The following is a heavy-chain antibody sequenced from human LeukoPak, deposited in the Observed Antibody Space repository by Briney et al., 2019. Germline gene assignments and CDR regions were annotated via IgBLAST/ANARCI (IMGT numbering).Heavy chain of an antibody. V-gene: IGHV4-31*03. CDR3: ATAPILRGEGGEHYKYGMDV. Sequence: SQTLSLTCTVSSGSISSSGYYCSWIRQHPGKGLEWIGCIYYSGSTYYNPSLKSRVTISVDTSKNQFFLSLSSVTAADTAVYYCATAPILRGEGGEHYKYGMDVWGQGTTVIVSS. D-gene: IGHD2-2*02. J-gene: IGHJ6*02. CDR1: SGSISSSGYY. CDR2: IYYSGST.